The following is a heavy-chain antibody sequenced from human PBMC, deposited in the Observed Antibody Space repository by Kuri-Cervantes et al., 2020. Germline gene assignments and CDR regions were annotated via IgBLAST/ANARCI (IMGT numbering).Heavy chain of an antibody. CDR1: GFTFSSYA. CDR2: ISYDGSNK. J-gene: IGHJ2*01. D-gene: IGHD3-16*01. V-gene: IGHV3-30*07. CDR3: ARAGGLRGYFDL. Sequence: GGSLRLSCAASGFTFSSYAMHWVRQAPGKGLEWVAVISYDGSNKYYADSVKGRFTISRDNSKNTLYLQMNSLRAEDTAVYYCARAGGLRGYFDLWGRGTLVTVSS.